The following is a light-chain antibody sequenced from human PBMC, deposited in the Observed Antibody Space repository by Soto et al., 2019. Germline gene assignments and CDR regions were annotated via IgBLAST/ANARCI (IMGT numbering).Light chain of an antibody. V-gene: IGLV2-23*02. CDR3: CSYAGSYTVV. CDR1: SSDVGSYNL. CDR2: EVT. Sequence: QSVLTQPASVSGSPGQSITISCTGTSSDVGSYNLVSWYQQHPGKAPKLMIDEVTKRPSGVSNRFSGSKSGNPASLTISGLQAEDEAEYYCCSYAGSYTVVFGGGTKLTVL. J-gene: IGLJ2*01.